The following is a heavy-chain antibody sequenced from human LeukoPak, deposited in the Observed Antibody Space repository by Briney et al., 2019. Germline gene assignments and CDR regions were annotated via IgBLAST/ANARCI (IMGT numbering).Heavy chain of an antibody. J-gene: IGHJ4*02. CDR2: FDPEDGET. V-gene: IGHV1-24*01. CDR1: GYTLTELS. CDR3: ASDPWDSSGYRNY. Sequence: GASVKVSCKVSGYTLTELSMHWVRQAPGKGLEWMGGFDPEDGETIYAQKFQGRVTMTEDTSTDTAYMELSSLRSEDTAVYHCASDPWDSSGYRNYWGQGTLVTVSS. D-gene: IGHD3-22*01.